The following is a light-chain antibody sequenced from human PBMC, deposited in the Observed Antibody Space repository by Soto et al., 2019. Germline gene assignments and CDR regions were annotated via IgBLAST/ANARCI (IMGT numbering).Light chain of an antibody. J-gene: IGLJ1*01. CDR2: EVG. V-gene: IGLV2-14*01. CDR3: NSYTSSNTIF. Sequence: QSVLTPPAAVSGSPGLSINISCTGTSSDVGGYNYVSWYQQHPGKAPKLMIYEVGNRPSVVSNRFSASKSGNTASLTISGRQAEDEADYYFNSYTSSNTIFSGTGTKVTV. CDR1: SSDVGGYNY.